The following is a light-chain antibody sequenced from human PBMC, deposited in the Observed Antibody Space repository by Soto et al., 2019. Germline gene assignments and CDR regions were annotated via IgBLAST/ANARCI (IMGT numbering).Light chain of an antibody. V-gene: IGKV1-17*03. CDR2: DAS. CDR1: QGIRNY. CDR3: LQESSYPLS. J-gene: IGKJ4*01. Sequence: DIQMTQSPSAMSASVGDRDTITCRASQGIRNYLDWFQQKPGRVPKRLIYDASRLQSGVPSRFSCSGSGTEFTLTISDLQPEYFATYYCLQESSYPLSFGGGTKVENK.